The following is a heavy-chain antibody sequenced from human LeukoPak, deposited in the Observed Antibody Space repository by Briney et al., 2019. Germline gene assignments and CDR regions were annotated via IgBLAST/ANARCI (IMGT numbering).Heavy chain of an antibody. J-gene: IGHJ2*01. CDR2: ISSSGSTT. CDR3: ARDRTSTVWYFDL. D-gene: IGHD4-17*01. CDR1: GFTFSDYH. V-gene: IGHV3-11*01. Sequence: GGSLRLSCAASGFTFSDYHMSWIRQAPGKGLEWVSYISSSGSTTDYADSVKGRFTISRDNAKNSLYLQMNSLRAEDTAVYYCARDRTSTVWYFDLWGRGTQATVSS.